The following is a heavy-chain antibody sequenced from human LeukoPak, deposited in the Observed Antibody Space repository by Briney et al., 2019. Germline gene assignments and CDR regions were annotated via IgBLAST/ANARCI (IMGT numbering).Heavy chain of an antibody. CDR1: GYTFTSYY. Sequence: ASVKVSCKASGYTFTSYYMHWVRQAPGQGLEWMGIINPSGGSTSYAQKFQGRVTMTRDTSTSTVYMELRSLRSDDTAVYYCADGRLGWFDPRGQGTLVTVSS. CDR3: ADGRLGWFDP. CDR2: INPSGGST. D-gene: IGHD6-25*01. V-gene: IGHV1-46*01. J-gene: IGHJ5*02.